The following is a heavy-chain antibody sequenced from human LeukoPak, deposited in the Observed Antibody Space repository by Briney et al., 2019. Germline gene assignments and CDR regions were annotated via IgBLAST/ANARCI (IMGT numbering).Heavy chain of an antibody. CDR1: GGTFGSYA. Sequence: ASVKVSCKASGGTFGSYAISWVRQAPGQGLEWMGRIIPILGIANYAQKFQGRVTITADKSTSTAYMELSSLRSEDTAVYYCARVPTIGVWSGSSSWGQGTMVTVSS. D-gene: IGHD3-10*01. CDR3: ARVPTIGVWSGSSS. V-gene: IGHV1-69*04. J-gene: IGHJ3*01. CDR2: IIPILGIA.